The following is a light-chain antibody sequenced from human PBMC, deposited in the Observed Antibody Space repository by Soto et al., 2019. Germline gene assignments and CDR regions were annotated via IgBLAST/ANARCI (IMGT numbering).Light chain of an antibody. Sequence: EIVLTQSPATLSLSPGERATLSCRASQSVSRYLSWYQQKPGQAPRLLISDTSNRATGIPARFSGSGSGTDFTLTISSLEREDFAVYYCQQRSNWPIITFGQGTRLEIK. V-gene: IGKV3-11*01. J-gene: IGKJ5*01. CDR1: QSVSRY. CDR3: QQRSNWPIIT. CDR2: DTS.